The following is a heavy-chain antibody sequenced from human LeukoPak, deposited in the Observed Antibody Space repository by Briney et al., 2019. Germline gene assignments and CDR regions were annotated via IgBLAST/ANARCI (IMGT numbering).Heavy chain of an antibody. CDR1: GGSISSSSYY. V-gene: IGHV4-39*01. CDR2: IYYSGST. J-gene: IGHJ4*02. Sequence: SETLSLTCTVSGGSISSSSYYWGWIRQPPGKGLEWIGSIYYSGSTYYNPSLKSRVTISVDTSKNQFSLRLSSVTAADTAVYYCARSVKLLRWIFDYWGQGTLVTVSS. CDR3: ARSVKLLRWIFDY. D-gene: IGHD2-21*01.